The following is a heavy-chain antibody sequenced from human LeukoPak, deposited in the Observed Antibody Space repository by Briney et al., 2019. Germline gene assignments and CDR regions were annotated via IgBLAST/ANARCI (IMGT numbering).Heavy chain of an antibody. CDR3: AKDQDPLGLTAAAWFN. Sequence: GGSLRLSCAASGFTFSSYEMNWVRQAPGKGLEWVSYISSSGSTTYYADSVKGRFTISRDNSKNTLYLQMNSLRAEDTALYYCAKDQDPLGLTAAAWFNWGQGTLVTVSS. V-gene: IGHV3-48*03. CDR2: ISSSGSTT. D-gene: IGHD6-13*01. J-gene: IGHJ4*02. CDR1: GFTFSSYE.